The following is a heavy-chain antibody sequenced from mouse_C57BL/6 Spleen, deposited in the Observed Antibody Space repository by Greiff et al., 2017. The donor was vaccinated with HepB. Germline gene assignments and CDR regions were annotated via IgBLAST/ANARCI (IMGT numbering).Heavy chain of an antibody. D-gene: IGHD2-4*01. J-gene: IGHJ3*01. Sequence: DVKLQESGPGMVKPSQSLSLTCTVTGYSITSGYDWHWIRHFPGNKLEWMGYISYSGSTNYNPSLKSRISITHDTSKNHFFLKLNSVTTEDTATYYCARDEDYGGFAYWGQGTLVTVSA. CDR1: GYSITSGYD. CDR3: ARDEDYGGFAY. CDR2: ISYSGST. V-gene: IGHV3-1*01.